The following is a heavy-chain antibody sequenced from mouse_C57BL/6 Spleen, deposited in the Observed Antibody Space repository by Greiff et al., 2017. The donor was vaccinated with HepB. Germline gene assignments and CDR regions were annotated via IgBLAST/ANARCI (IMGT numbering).Heavy chain of an antibody. V-gene: IGHV3-6*01. J-gene: IGHJ4*01. CDR1: GYSITSGYY. D-gene: IGHD2-4*01. Sequence: EVKLQESGPGLVKPSQSLSLTCSVTGYSITSGYYWNWIRQFPGNKLEWMGYISYDGSNNYNPSLKNRISITRDTSKNQFFLKLNSLTTEDTATYYCAREGLRRDYYAMDYWGQGTSVTVSS. CDR3: AREGLRRDYYAMDY. CDR2: ISYDGSN.